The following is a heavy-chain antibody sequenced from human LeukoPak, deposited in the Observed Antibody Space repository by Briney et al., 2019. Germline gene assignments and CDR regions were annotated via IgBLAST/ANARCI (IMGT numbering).Heavy chain of an antibody. CDR1: GGTLSRYA. Sequence: ASVKVSCKASGGTLSRYAISWVRQAPGQGLEWMGGIIPIFGTANYAQKFQGRVTITADESTSTAYMELSSLRSEDTAVYYCAREYGSGSSSLDYWGQGTLVTVSS. CDR2: IIPIFGTA. V-gene: IGHV1-69*13. CDR3: AREYGSGSSSLDY. D-gene: IGHD3-10*01. J-gene: IGHJ4*02.